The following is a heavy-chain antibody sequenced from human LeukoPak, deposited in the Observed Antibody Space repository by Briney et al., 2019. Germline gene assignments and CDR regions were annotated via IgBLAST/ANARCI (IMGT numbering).Heavy chain of an antibody. V-gene: IGHV4-34*01. CDR2: INHSGST. CDR3: ARDSSGYYYILFAFDI. Sequence: PSETLSLTCAVYGGSFSGYYWSWIRQPPGKGLEWIGEINHSGSTNYNPSLKSRVTISVDTSMNQFSLKLSSVTAADTAVYYCARDSSGYYYILFAFDIWGQGTMVTVSS. D-gene: IGHD3-22*01. J-gene: IGHJ3*02. CDR1: GGSFSGYY.